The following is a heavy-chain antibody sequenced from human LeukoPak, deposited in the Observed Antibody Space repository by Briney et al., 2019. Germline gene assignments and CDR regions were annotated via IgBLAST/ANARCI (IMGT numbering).Heavy chain of an antibody. J-gene: IGHJ3*02. CDR1: GGSISSSSYY. D-gene: IGHD3-22*01. CDR3: ARDFTGQYYYDSRVAFDI. V-gene: IGHV4-39*07. Sequence: SETLSLTCTVSGGSISSSSYYWGWIRQPPGKGLEWIGSIYYSGSTYYNPSLKSRVTISVDTSKNQFSLKLSSVTAADTAVYYCARDFTGQYYYDSRVAFDIWGQGTMVTVSS. CDR2: IYYSGST.